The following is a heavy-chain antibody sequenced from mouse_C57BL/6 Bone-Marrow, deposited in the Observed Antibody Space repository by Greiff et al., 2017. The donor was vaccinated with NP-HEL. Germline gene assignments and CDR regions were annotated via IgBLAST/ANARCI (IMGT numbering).Heavy chain of an antibody. V-gene: IGHV1-72*01. CDR3: AREDYSSSYRAMDY. J-gene: IGHJ4*01. Sequence: VQLQQPGAELVKPGASVKLSCKASGYTFTSYWMHWVKQRPGPGLEWIGRIDPNSGGTKYNEKFKSKATLTVDKPSSTAYMQLSSLTSEDSAVYYCAREDYSSSYRAMDYWGQGTSVTVSS. CDR1: GYTFTSYW. D-gene: IGHD1-1*01. CDR2: IDPNSGGT.